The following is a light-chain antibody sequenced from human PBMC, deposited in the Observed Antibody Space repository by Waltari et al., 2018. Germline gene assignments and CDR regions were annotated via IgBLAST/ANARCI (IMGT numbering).Light chain of an antibody. CDR2: KVS. CDR3: MQGIHWPRS. CDR1: QSLVHSDGNTY. J-gene: IGKJ1*01. V-gene: IGKV2-30*02. Sequence: DVVMTQSPLSLPVTLGQPASISCRSSQSLVHSDGNTYLSWFQQRPGQSPRRLIYKVSNRDSWGADRFSGSGSGTDFTLKISRVEAEDIAIYYCMQGIHWPRSFGQGTKVEIE.